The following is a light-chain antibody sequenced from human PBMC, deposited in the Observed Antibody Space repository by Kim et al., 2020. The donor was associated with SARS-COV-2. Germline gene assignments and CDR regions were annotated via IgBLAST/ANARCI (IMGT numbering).Light chain of an antibody. J-gene: IGKJ1*01. Sequence: EIVLTQPPGTLSLSPGERATLSCRASHRVSANFLAWYQQKPGQAPRLLIYGASSRATGIPDRFSGSGSGTDFTLSISRLEPDDFAVYHCQQYATSPTTFGQGTKVDIK. CDR1: HRVSANF. CDR3: QQYATSPTT. CDR2: GAS. V-gene: IGKV3-20*01.